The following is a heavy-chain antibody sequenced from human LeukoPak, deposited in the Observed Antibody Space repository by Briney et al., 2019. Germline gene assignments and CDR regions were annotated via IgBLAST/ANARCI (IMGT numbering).Heavy chain of an antibody. J-gene: IGHJ3*02. CDR2: ISSSSSYT. CDR3: AREAVVNAFDI. D-gene: IGHD3-22*01. Sequence: GGSLRLSCAASGFTFSSYSMNWVRQAPGKGLEWVSSISSSSSYTYYADSVKGRFTISRDNAKNSLYLQMNSLRAEDTAVYYCAREAVVNAFDIWGQGTMVTVSS. CDR1: GFTFSSYS. V-gene: IGHV3-21*01.